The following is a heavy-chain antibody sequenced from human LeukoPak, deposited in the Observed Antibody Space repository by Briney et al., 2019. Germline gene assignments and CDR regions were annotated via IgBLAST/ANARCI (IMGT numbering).Heavy chain of an antibody. D-gene: IGHD1-1*01. Sequence: SETLSLTCTVSGGSISSSSYYWGWIRQPPGKGLEWIGSIYYSGSTYYNPSLKSRVTISVDTSKNQSSLKLSSVTAADTAVYYCARDRGTWNDDGFDYWGQGTLVTVSS. CDR3: ARDRGTWNDDGFDY. CDR1: GGSISSSSYY. CDR2: IYYSGST. J-gene: IGHJ4*02. V-gene: IGHV4-39*07.